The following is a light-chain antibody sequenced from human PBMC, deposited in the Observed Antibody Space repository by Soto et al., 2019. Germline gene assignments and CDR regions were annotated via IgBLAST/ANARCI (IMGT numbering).Light chain of an antibody. V-gene: IGLV8-61*01. J-gene: IGLJ2*01. CDR2: STN. Sequence: QAVVTQEPSFSVSPGGTVTLTCGLSSGSVSTSYYPSWYQQTPGQAPRTLIYSTNTRSSGVPDRFSGSILGNKAALTITGAQADDESDYYGVLYMGSGVHVVFGGGTKPTV. CDR1: SGSVSTSYY. CDR3: VLYMGSGVHVV.